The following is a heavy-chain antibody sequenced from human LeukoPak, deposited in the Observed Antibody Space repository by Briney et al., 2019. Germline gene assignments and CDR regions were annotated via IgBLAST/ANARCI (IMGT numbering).Heavy chain of an antibody. CDR1: GDPISSSY. J-gene: IGHJ6*02. Sequence: SETLSLTCTVSGDPISSSYWSWIRQTPGKGLEWIGHIYYSGSTNYNPSLKSRVTISVDTSKNQFSLKLSSVTAADTAVYFCARSAAGLSYGMDVWGQGTTVTVS. CDR3: ARSAAGLSYGMDV. D-gene: IGHD6-13*01. CDR2: IYYSGST. V-gene: IGHV4-59*08.